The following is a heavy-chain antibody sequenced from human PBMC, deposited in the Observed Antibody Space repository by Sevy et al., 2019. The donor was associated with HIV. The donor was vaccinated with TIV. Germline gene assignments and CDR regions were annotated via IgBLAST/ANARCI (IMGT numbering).Heavy chain of an antibody. CDR1: GGSISSFY. CDR2: ITYSGST. D-gene: IGHD5-18*01. Sequence: SETLSLTCTVSGGSISSFYWNWIRQSPGKGLEWIGYITYSGSTNYNPSLKSRVTISVDTSKNQFSLKLSSVTAADTAVYYCARGIFSYGYWREFDYWGQGNLVTVSS. J-gene: IGHJ4*02. V-gene: IGHV4-59*01. CDR3: ARGIFSYGYWREFDY.